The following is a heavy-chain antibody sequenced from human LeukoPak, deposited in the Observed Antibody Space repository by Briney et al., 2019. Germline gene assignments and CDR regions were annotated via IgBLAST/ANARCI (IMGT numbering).Heavy chain of an antibody. CDR2: INPNSGGT. D-gene: IGHD2-2*01. Sequence: ASVKVSCKASGYTFTGYYMHWVRQAPGQGPEWMGWINPNSGGTNYAQKFQGRVTMTRDTSISTAYMELSRLRSDDTAVYYCARGLGYCSSTSCYYYYYYMDVWGKGTTVTVSS. CDR3: ARGLGYCSSTSCYYYYYYMDV. V-gene: IGHV1-2*02. CDR1: GYTFTGYY. J-gene: IGHJ6*03.